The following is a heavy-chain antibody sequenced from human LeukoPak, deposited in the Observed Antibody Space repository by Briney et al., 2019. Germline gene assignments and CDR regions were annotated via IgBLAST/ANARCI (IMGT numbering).Heavy chain of an antibody. CDR1: GFTFSSYA. V-gene: IGHV3-30*02. J-gene: IGHJ3*02. CDR2: IQYDGSEE. Sequence: GGSLRLSCAASGFTFSSYAMSWVRQAPGKGLEWVTFIQYDGSEEYYGDSVKGRFTISRDNSKNTLYLQFNSLRPEDTAVYYCAKNRGYNYGLDAFDIWGQGTMVTVSS. D-gene: IGHD5-18*01. CDR3: AKNRGYNYGLDAFDI.